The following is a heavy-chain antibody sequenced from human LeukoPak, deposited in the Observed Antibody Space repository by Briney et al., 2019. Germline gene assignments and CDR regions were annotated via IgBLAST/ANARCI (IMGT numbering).Heavy chain of an antibody. D-gene: IGHD1-26*01. V-gene: IGHV1-2*02. J-gene: IGHJ3*02. Sequence: PNSGGTNYAQKFQGRVTMTRDTSISTAYMELSRLRSDDTAVYYCAGVFIVGATMDAFDIWGQGTMVTVSS. CDR2: PNSGGT. CDR3: AGVFIVGATMDAFDI.